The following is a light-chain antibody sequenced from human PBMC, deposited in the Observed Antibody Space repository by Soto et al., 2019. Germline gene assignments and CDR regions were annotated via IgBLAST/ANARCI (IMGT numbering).Light chain of an antibody. CDR1: SSDVGGYNC. V-gene: IGLV2-8*01. J-gene: IGLJ1*01. CDR3: SSYAGSNNYV. Sequence: LTQPPSASGSPGQSVTISCTGTSSDVGGYNCVSWYQQHPGKAPKLMIYEVTKRPSGVPNRFSGSRSGNTASLTVSGLQAEDEADYYCSSYAGSNNYVFGTGTKVTVL. CDR2: EVT.